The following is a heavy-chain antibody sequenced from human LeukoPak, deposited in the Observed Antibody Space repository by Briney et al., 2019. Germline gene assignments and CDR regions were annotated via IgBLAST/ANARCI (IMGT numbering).Heavy chain of an antibody. V-gene: IGHV3-23*01. CDR1: GVTLSRYA. J-gene: IGHJ6*03. Sequence: PGESLRLSCEASGVTLSRYAVNWVRQAPGRGLEWPSYISPSGDSTGYAESVKGRFTISRDNSKNMLYLQMDSLRAEDTAIYYCVRKVYYYMDVWGKGTTVTVSS. CDR3: VRKVYYYMDV. CDR2: ISPSGDST.